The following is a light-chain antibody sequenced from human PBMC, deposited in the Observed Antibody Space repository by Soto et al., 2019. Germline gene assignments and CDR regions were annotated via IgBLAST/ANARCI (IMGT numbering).Light chain of an antibody. CDR1: SSDVGGYNY. CDR3: SSYTSGSTRVV. J-gene: IGLJ2*01. CDR2: DVS. V-gene: IGLV2-14*03. Sequence: QSALTQPASVSGSPGQSITISCTGTSSDVGGYNYVSWYQQHPGKAPKVMIYDVSKRPSGISNWFSGSKSGNTASLTISGLQVEDEADYYCSSYTSGSTRVVFGGGTKVTVL.